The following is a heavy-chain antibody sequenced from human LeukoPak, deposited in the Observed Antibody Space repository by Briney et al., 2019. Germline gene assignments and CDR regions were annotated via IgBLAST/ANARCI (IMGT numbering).Heavy chain of an antibody. V-gene: IGHV4-34*01. CDR1: GGSFSGFY. D-gene: IGHD5-24*01. CDR3: ARGLGEGYPDH. J-gene: IGHJ4*02. Sequence: PSETLSLTCAVHGGSFSGFYWTWKRQTPGKGPEWIGENTHAGRTAYNPSFRSRATISVDTSHSQFSLQLSSVTAADTAVYYCARGLGEGYPDHWGQGTLVTVSS. CDR2: NTHAGRT.